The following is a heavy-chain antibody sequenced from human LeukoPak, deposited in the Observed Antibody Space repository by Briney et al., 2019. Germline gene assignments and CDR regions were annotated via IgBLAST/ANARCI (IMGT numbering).Heavy chain of an antibody. CDR1: GGSVSSGSYY. V-gene: IGHV4-61*01. CDR3: ARVNYESSGYYSYYFDY. J-gene: IGHJ4*02. Sequence: SETLSLTCTVSGGSVSSGSYYWSWIRQPPGKGLEWIGYIYYSGSTNYNPSLKSRVTISVDTSKNQFSLKLSSVTAADTAVYYCARVNYESSGYYSYYFDYWGQGTLVTVSS. D-gene: IGHD3-22*01. CDR2: IYYSGST.